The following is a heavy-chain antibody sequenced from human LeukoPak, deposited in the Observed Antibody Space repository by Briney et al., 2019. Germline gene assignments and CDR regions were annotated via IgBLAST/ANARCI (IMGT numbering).Heavy chain of an antibody. D-gene: IGHD4-11*01. V-gene: IGHV4-34*01. J-gene: IGHJ3*02. CDR3: ARGPTPLYRLNAFDI. CDR2: INHSGST. Sequence: SETLSLTCAVYGGSFSGFFWSWIRQPPGKGLEWIGEINHSGSTNYNPSLKSRVTISVDTSKNQFSLSLSSVTAADTAVYYCARGPTPLYRLNAFDIWGQGTMVTVSS. CDR1: GGSFSGFF.